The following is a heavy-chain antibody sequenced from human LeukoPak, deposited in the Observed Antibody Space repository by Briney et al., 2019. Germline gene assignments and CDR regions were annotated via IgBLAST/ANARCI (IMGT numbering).Heavy chain of an antibody. CDR3: ARVVDGYSEDAFDI. D-gene: IGHD5-24*01. CDR2: FDPEDGET. V-gene: IGHV1-24*01. Sequence: GASVKVSCKVSGYTLTELSMHWVRQAPGKGLEWMGGFDPEDGETIYAQKFQGRVTMTEDTSTSTAYMELRSLRSDDTAVYYCARVVDGYSEDAFDIWGQGTMVTVSS. CDR1: GYTLTELS. J-gene: IGHJ3*02.